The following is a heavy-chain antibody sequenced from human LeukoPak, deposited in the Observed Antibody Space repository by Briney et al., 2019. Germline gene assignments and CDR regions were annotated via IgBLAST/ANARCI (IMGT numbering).Heavy chain of an antibody. Sequence: GGSLRLSCAASGFTFEEYGMSWVRQPPGKGLEWASGINWNGGSTGYADSVKGRFTISRDNSKNTLYLQMNSLRAEDTAVYYCAKSMGSTLFDYWGQGTLVTVSS. CDR3: AKSMGSTLFDY. CDR2: INWNGGST. J-gene: IGHJ4*02. CDR1: GFTFEEYG. D-gene: IGHD1-26*01. V-gene: IGHV3-20*04.